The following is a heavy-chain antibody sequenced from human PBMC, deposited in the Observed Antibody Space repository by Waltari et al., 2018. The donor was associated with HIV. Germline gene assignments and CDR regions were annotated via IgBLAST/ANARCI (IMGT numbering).Heavy chain of an antibody. V-gene: IGHV1-24*01. D-gene: IGHD2-15*01. Sequence: QVHLIQSAFDMKRPGASVTIACKVSGYPLSDLSMKWVRQGPGHRLEWMGAFDPKNGKPVYSQRFWGRVSLAEDTSEDTAYLELNRLTSDDTAVYYCVTLYKQSPLYSNFWGQGTLVTVSP. J-gene: IGHJ1*01. CDR2: FDPKNGKP. CDR3: VTLYKQSPLYSNF. CDR1: GYPLSDLS.